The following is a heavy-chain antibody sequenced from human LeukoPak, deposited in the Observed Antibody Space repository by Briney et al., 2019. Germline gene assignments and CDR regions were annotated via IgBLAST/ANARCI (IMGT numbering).Heavy chain of an antibody. CDR3: ARGGSYLSAFDI. CDR1: GFTVSSNY. Sequence: PGGSLRLSCAASGFTVSSNYMSWVREAPGKGLEWVSIIYSGGSTFYADSVKGRFTISRDNSKNTLYLQMNSLRAEDTAVYYCARGGSYLSAFDIWGQGTMVTVSS. D-gene: IGHD1-26*01. CDR2: IYSGGST. J-gene: IGHJ3*02. V-gene: IGHV3-53*01.